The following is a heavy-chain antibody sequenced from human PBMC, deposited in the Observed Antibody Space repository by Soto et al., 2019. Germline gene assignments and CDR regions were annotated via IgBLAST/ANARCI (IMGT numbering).Heavy chain of an antibody. V-gene: IGHV3-30*03. CDR1: GFTFTSFG. Sequence: QVHLVESGGGVVQPGRSLRLSCAASGFTFTSFGIHWVRQAPGKGLEWVAVISYDGIDENYADSVKGRFSISRDKSKKTVYLQMTSVGGEGAAVYYGAGDLREVAASTPDYWGQGTLVTVSS. CDR2: ISYDGIDE. CDR3: AGDLREVAASTPDY. D-gene: IGHD5-12*01. J-gene: IGHJ4*02.